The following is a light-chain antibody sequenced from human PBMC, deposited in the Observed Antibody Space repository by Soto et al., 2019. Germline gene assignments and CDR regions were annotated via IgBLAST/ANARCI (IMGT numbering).Light chain of an antibody. CDR1: SSDVGSYNL. J-gene: IGLJ1*01. CDR2: EGS. V-gene: IGLV2-23*01. Sequence: QSALTQHASVSGSPGQSITISCTGTSSDVGSYNLVSWYQQHPGKAPKLMIYEGSKRPSGVSNRFSGSKSGNTASLTISGLQAGDEADYYCCSYAGSSTSLYVFGTGTKVTVL. CDR3: CSYAGSSTSLYV.